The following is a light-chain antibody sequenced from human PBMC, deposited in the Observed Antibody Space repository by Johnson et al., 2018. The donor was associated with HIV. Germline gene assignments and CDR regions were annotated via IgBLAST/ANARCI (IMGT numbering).Light chain of an antibody. CDR3: GAWDSSLRTAF. V-gene: IGLV1-51*02. CDR1: ISNIESYF. Sequence: QSALTQPPSVSAAPGQRVNISCSGNISNIESYFVSWYQQLPGAAPTLLIYEDNKRPSGIPDRFSGSKSGATASLGITGLQTGDEADYYCGAWDSSLRTAFFGTGTKVTVL. CDR2: EDN. J-gene: IGLJ1*01.